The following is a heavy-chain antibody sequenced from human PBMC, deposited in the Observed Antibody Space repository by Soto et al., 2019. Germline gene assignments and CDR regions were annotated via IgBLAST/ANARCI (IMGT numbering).Heavy chain of an antibody. D-gene: IGHD3-16*02. CDR3: AKVLAQYIWGSYLRYYDY. V-gene: IGHV3-23*01. CDR1: GFPFSNYA. J-gene: IGHJ4*02. Sequence: EVQMLESGGGLVQPGGSLRLSCAASGFPFSNYAMTWVRQAPGKGLEWVSGISGNTGHAYYADSVKDRFTISRDNSKNTLDLQMDSLRAEDTAVSYCAKVLAQYIWGSYLRYYDYGGQGTLVTVSS. CDR2: ISGNTGHA.